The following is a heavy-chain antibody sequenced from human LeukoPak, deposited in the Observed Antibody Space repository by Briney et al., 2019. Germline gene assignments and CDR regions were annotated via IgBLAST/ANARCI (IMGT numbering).Heavy chain of an antibody. J-gene: IGHJ5*02. CDR1: GFTFSSYD. CDR2: IGSDYNT. V-gene: IGHV3-23*01. CDR3: AKGKRSSCFDP. D-gene: IGHD6-6*01. Sequence: GGSLRLSCAASGFTFSSYDMNWVRQAPGKGLEWVSSIGSDYNTYYADSVKGRFTISRDNSKNTLYLQMNSLTDEDTAAYYCAKGKRSSCFDPWGQGTLVTVSS.